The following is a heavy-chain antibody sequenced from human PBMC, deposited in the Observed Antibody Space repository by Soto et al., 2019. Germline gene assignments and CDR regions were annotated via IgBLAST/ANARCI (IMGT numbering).Heavy chain of an antibody. Sequence: SETLSLTCAVYGGSFSGYYWSWIRQPPGKGLEWIGEINHSGSTNYNPSLKSRVTISVDTSKNQFSLKLSSVTAADTAVYYCARGVIVVVPAAMGHYYYGMDVWGQGTTVTVSS. V-gene: IGHV4-34*01. CDR3: ARGVIVVVPAAMGHYYYGMDV. CDR1: GGSFSGYY. CDR2: INHSGST. D-gene: IGHD2-2*01. J-gene: IGHJ6*02.